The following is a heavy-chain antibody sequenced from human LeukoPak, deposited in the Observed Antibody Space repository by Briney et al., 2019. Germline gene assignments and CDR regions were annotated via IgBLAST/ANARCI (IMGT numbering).Heavy chain of an antibody. J-gene: IGHJ4*02. CDR2: ISYDGSNK. Sequence: PGGSLRLSCAASGFTFSSYAMHWVRQAPGKGLEWVAVISYDGSNKYYADSVKGRFTISRDNSKNTLYLQMNSLRAEDTAVYYCAKDSTTTSIVGATTIDYWGQGTLVTVSS. V-gene: IGHV3-30-3*01. D-gene: IGHD1-26*01. CDR3: AKDSTTTSIVGATTIDY. CDR1: GFTFSSYA.